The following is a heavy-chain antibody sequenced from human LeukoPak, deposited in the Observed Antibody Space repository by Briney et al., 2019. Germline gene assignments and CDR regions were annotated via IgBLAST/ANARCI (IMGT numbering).Heavy chain of an antibody. V-gene: IGHV3-7*03. CDR3: AKAKIVATILGARRGGAFDI. D-gene: IGHD5-12*01. Sequence: GGSLRLSCAASGFTFSGYWMNWVRQAPGKGLEWVTSIKEDGTEKDYVDSVKGRFTISRDNAKNSLYLQMNSLRAEDTALYYCAKAKIVATILGARRGGAFDIWGQGTMVTVSS. CDR2: IKEDGTEK. J-gene: IGHJ3*02. CDR1: GFTFSGYW.